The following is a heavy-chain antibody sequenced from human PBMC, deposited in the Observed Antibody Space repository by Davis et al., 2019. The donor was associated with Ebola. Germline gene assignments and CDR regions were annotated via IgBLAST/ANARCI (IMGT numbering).Heavy chain of an antibody. CDR2: INPHNGNT. CDR3: ARAQFPTTSDH. CDR1: GSTFAYRY. J-gene: IGHJ4*02. D-gene: IGHD1-1*01. Sequence: ASVKVSCKASGSTFAYRYVHWVRQAPGQALEWMGWINPHNGNTNYAQNVQGRVTMTTDTSTSTAYMEVGSLRSDDTAVYYCARAQFPTTSDHWGQGTLVTVSS. V-gene: IGHV1-18*01.